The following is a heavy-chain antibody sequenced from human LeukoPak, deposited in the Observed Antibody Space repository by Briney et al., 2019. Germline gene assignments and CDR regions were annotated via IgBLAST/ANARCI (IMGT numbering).Heavy chain of an antibody. Sequence: EASVKVSCKASGYTFTSYGMSWVRQAPGQGLEWMGWISAYNGNTNYAQKLQGRVTMTTDTSTSTAYMELRSLRSDDTAVYYCARDRGYSYGHLYFDYWGQGTLVTVSS. D-gene: IGHD5-18*01. CDR2: ISAYNGNT. J-gene: IGHJ4*02. V-gene: IGHV1-18*01. CDR1: GYTFTSYG. CDR3: ARDRGYSYGHLYFDY.